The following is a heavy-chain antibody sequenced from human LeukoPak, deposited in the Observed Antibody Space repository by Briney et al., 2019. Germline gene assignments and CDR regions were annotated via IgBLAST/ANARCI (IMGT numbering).Heavy chain of an antibody. V-gene: IGHV3-23*01. D-gene: IGHD3-3*01. CDR3: ARRGVVTLDY. J-gene: IGHJ4*02. Sequence: GGSLRLSRAASGFTFSSYAMSWVRQAPGKGLEWVSAISGSGGSTYYADSVKGRFTISRDNSKNTLYLQMNSLRAEDTAVYYCARRGVVTLDYWGQGTLVTVSS. CDR2: ISGSGGST. CDR1: GFTFSSYA.